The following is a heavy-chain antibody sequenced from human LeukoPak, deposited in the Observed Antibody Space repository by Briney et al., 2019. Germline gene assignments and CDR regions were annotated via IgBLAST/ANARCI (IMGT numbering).Heavy chain of an antibody. Sequence: GGSLKLSCAASGFTFSGSAMHWVRQASGKGLEWVGRIRSKANSYATAYAALVKGRFTISRDDSKNTAYLQMNSLKTEDTAVYYCTSPVLLWFGELSLQDANYYYYGMDVWGKGTTVTVSS. CDR2: IRSKANSYAT. J-gene: IGHJ6*04. V-gene: IGHV3-73*01. CDR1: GFTFSGSA. CDR3: TSPVLLWFGELSLQDANYYYYGMDV. D-gene: IGHD3-10*01.